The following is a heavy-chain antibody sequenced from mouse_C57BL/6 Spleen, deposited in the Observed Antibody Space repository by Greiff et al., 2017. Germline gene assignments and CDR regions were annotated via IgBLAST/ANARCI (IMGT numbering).Heavy chain of an antibody. CDR1: GYAFSSSW. D-gene: IGHD1-1*01. CDR3: ASEYGSSPFGC. J-gene: IGHJ3*01. V-gene: IGHV1-82*01. CDR2: IYPGDGDT. Sequence: QVQLQQSGPELVKPGASVKISCKASGYAFSSSWMNWVKQRPGKGLEWIGRIYPGDGDTNYNGKFKGKATLTEDKSSSTAYMQLSSLTSEDSAVYFYASEYGSSPFGCWGQGTLVTVSA.